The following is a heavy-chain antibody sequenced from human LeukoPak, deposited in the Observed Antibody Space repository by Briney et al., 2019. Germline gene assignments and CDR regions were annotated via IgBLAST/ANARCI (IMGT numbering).Heavy chain of an antibody. D-gene: IGHD4-17*01. Sequence: PGGSLRLSCAASGFTVSTTYMTWVRQAPGKGLEWVSVIYTGGSTCYADSVKGRFTISRDISKNTLYLQMNSLRAEDTAVYYCARGTVTAPDYWGQGTLVTVSS. J-gene: IGHJ4*02. V-gene: IGHV3-53*01. CDR2: IYTGGST. CDR3: ARGTVTAPDY. CDR1: GFTVSTTY.